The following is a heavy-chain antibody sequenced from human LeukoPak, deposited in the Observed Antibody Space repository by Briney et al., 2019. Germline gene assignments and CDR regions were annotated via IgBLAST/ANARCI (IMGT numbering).Heavy chain of an antibody. V-gene: IGHV3-53*01. Sequence: GGSLRLSCAASGFTVSSNYMSWVRQAPGKGLEWGSIIYSGGSTYYADSVKGRFTISRDNSKNTLYLQMNSLRAEDTAVYYCASGSGSYRTPYYYMDVWGKGTTVTVSS. J-gene: IGHJ6*03. CDR3: ASGSGSYRTPYYYMDV. CDR2: IYSGGST. CDR1: GFTVSSNY. D-gene: IGHD3-10*01.